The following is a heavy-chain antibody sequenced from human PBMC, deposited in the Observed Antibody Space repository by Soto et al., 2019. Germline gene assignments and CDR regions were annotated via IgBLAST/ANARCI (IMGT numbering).Heavy chain of an antibody. J-gene: IGHJ3*02. V-gene: IGHV3-53*01. Sequence: GGSLRLSCASSGFTVSSNYMSLVRQAPGKGLEWVSVIYSGGSTYYADSVKGRFTISRDNSKNTLYLQMNSLRAEDTAVYYCARGEMATIGAFDIWGQGTMVTVSS. CDR2: IYSGGST. D-gene: IGHD5-12*01. CDR1: GFTVSSNY. CDR3: ARGEMATIGAFDI.